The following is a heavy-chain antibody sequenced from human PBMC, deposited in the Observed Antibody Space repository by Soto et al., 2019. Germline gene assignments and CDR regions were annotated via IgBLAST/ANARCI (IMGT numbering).Heavy chain of an antibody. D-gene: IGHD2-15*01. CDR3: AKGWGPFCSGGSCPDY. J-gene: IGHJ4*02. CDR1: GFTFSTYG. CDR2: ISFDGSDK. V-gene: IGHV3-30*18. Sequence: LRLSCAASGFTFSTYGMHWVRQAPGKGLEWVAVISFDGSDKYYANSLKGRFTVSRDNSKNTLYLRLNSLRVEDTAVYYCAKGWGPFCSGGSCPDYWGQGTLVTVSS.